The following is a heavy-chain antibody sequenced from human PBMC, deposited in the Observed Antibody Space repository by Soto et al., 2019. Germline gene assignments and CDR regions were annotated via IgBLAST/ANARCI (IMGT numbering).Heavy chain of an antibody. CDR2: INWNGASA. D-gene: IGHD6-25*01. V-gene: IGHV3-20*03. J-gene: IGHJ4*01. Sequence: XXSLRLCFTVCGFTFDKYTMRWVQQAPGKGLEWISGINWNGASAGYADSVKGRFTISRDNAKNSLYLQMNSLRADDMALYYCARGLNKAALSFEYWGQGTLVTVSS. CDR1: GFTFDKYT. CDR3: ARGLNKAALSFEY.